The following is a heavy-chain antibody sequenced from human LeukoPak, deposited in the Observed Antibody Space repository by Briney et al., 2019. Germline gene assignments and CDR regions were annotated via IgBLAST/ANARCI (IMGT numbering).Heavy chain of an antibody. CDR1: EYTFTNYD. CDR3: ARHGRGADAFDI. CDR2: MSPHFGSA. D-gene: IGHD3-10*01. V-gene: IGHV1-8*01. J-gene: IGHJ3*02. Sequence: ASVKVSCKASEYTFTNYDINWVRRATGQGLEWMGWMSPHFGSAGYAQKFKGRVTMTGDTSTSTAYLEVGSLRSEDTAMYCCARHGRGADAFDIWGQGTMVIVSS.